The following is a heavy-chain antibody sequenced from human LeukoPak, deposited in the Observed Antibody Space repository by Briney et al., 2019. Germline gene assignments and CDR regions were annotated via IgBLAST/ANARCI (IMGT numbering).Heavy chain of an antibody. Sequence: QPGGSLRLSCAASGFTFSSYAMSWVRHSPGEGLEWVSTIGGSDSSTYNADSVKGRFTISRDNSKNTVYLQVNSLRAEDTAVYYCARDSGGDGYRDAFDLWGQGTMVTVSS. CDR2: IGGSDSST. CDR3: ARDSGGDGYRDAFDL. CDR1: GFTFSSYA. J-gene: IGHJ3*01. V-gene: IGHV3-23*01. D-gene: IGHD5-24*01.